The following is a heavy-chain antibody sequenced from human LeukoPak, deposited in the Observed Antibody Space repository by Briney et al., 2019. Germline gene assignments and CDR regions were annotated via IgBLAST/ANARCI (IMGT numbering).Heavy chain of an antibody. Sequence: KPSETLSLTCAVYGGSFSGYYWSWIRQPPGKGLEWIGEINHSGSTNYNPSLKSRVTISVDTSKNQFSLKLSSVAAAGTAVYYCARGRGGAAAGTRIDYWGQGTLVTVSS. D-gene: IGHD6-13*01. CDR2: INHSGST. J-gene: IGHJ4*02. V-gene: IGHV4-34*01. CDR1: GGSFSGYY. CDR3: ARGRGGAAAGTRIDY.